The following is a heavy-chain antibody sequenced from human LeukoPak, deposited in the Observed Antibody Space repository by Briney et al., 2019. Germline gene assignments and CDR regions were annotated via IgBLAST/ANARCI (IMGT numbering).Heavy chain of an antibody. CDR3: AKRGVVIRVILVGFHKEAYYFDS. CDR1: GITLSKYG. CDR2: ICDSGGST. Sequence: GGSLTLSCTVSGITLSKYGMSWLRQAPGKGLEWVARICDSGGSTNYADSVKGRFTISRDNPTNTLDLQMNSLRAEDTAVYFCAKRGVVIRVILVGFHKEAYYFDSWGQGALVTVSS. V-gene: IGHV3-23*01. J-gene: IGHJ4*02. D-gene: IGHD3-10*01.